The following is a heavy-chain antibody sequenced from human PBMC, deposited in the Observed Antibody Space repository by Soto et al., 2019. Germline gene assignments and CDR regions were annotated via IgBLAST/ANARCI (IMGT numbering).Heavy chain of an antibody. J-gene: IGHJ4*02. CDR3: ARTDYDYIWGSYRFTRHFDY. D-gene: IGHD3-16*02. CDR1: GFTFSSYW. V-gene: IGHV3-7*01. CDR2: IKQDGSEK. Sequence: GGSLRLSCAASGFTFSSYWMSWVRQAPGKGLEWVANIKQDGSEKYYVDSVKGRFTISRDNAKNSLYLQMNSLRAEDTAVYYCARTDYDYIWGSYRFTRHFDYWGQGTLVTVSS.